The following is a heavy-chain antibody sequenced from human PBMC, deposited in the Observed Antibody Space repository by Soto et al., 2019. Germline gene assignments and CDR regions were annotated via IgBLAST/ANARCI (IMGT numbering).Heavy chain of an antibody. J-gene: IGHJ6*03. D-gene: IGHD3-3*01. Sequence: SETLSLTCAVYGGSFSGYYWSWIRQPPGKGLEWIGETNPGGSTNYNPSLKSRVTISVDTSKNQFSLKLSSVTAADTAVYYCARGLSFGGYYYYMDVWGKGTTVTVSS. CDR2: TNPGGST. CDR3: ARGLSFGGYYYYMDV. V-gene: IGHV4-34*01. CDR1: GGSFSGYY.